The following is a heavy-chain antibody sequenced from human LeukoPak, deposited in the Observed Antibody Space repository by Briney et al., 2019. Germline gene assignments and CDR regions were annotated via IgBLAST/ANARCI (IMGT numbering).Heavy chain of an antibody. CDR2: IYYSGST. J-gene: IGHJ4*02. CDR3: ARVTGYIIEDYFDY. Sequence: SETLSLTCTVSGGSISNYYWSWIRQPPGKGLEWIGYIYYSGSTNYNPSLKSRVTISVDTSKKQFSLKLSSVTAADTAVYYCARVTGYIIEDYFDYWGQGTLVTVSS. CDR1: GGSISNYY. D-gene: IGHD6-13*01. V-gene: IGHV4-59*01.